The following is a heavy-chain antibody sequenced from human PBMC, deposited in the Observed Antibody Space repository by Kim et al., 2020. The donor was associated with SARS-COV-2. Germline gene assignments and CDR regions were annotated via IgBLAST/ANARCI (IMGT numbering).Heavy chain of an antibody. CDR1: GFTFDDYT. CDR3: AKDGLGHFDY. V-gene: IGHV3-43*01. CDR2: ISWDGGST. J-gene: IGHJ4*02. Sequence: GGSLRLSCAASGFTFDDYTMHWVRQAPGKGLEWVSLISWDGGSTYYADSVKGRFTISRDNSKNSLYLQMNSLRTEDTALYYCAKDGLGHFDYWGQGTLVTVSS. D-gene: IGHD5-12*01.